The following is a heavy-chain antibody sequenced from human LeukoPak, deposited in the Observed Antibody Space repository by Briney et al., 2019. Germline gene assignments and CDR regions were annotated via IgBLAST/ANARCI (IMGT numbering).Heavy chain of an antibody. CDR1: GGTFSSYT. V-gene: IGHV1-69*02. J-gene: IGHJ4*02. CDR2: IIPILGIA. D-gene: IGHD2-21*01. CDR3: ASKGDTYCGGDCYSN. Sequence: SVKVSCKASGGTFSSYTISWVRQAPGQGLEWMGRIIPILGIANYAQKFQGRVTITADKSTSTAYMELSSLRSEDTAVYYCASKGDTYCGGDCYSNWGQGTPVTVSS.